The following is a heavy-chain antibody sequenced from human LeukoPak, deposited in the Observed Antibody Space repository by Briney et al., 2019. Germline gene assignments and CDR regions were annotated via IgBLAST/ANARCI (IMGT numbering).Heavy chain of an antibody. D-gene: IGHD3-10*01. J-gene: IGHJ6*02. CDR3: ARDGSGDYGMDV. CDR1: GFTFSSYV. CDR2: IWYDGSNK. V-gene: IGHV3-33*01. Sequence: GGSLRLSCEASGFTFSSYVMHWVRQAPGKGLEWVAVIWYDGSNKYYADSVKGRFTISRDNSKNTLYLQMNSLRAEDTAVYYCARDGSGDYGMDVWGQGTTVTVSS.